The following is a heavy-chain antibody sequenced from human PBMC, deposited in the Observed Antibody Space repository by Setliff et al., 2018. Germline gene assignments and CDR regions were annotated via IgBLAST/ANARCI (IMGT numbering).Heavy chain of an antibody. CDR1: GASISSGSHY. Sequence: SETLSLTCNVSGASISSGSHYWSWIRQSAGEKPTWIGHVYRTGSTNYNPSFESRVSNSVDKSNNQFSLKMTSVTAADTAMYYCVRDRYGRNSDGSGVYNWFDSWGQGILVTVSS. J-gene: IGHJ5*01. CDR2: VYRTGST. CDR3: VRDRYGRNSDGSGVYNWFDS. D-gene: IGHD2-15*01. V-gene: IGHV4-61*09.